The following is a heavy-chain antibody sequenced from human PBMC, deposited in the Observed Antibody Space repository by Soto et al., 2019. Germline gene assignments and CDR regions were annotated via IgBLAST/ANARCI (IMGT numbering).Heavy chain of an antibody. CDR1: GFTFSSYD. D-gene: IGHD1-26*01. V-gene: IGHV3-13*01. J-gene: IGHJ4*02. CDR3: ARGGSIGSFDY. CDR2: IGTAGDT. Sequence: EVQLVESGGGLVQPGGSLRLSCAASGFTFSSYDMHWVRQATGKGLEWVSAIGTAGDTYYPGSVKGGFTISRENAKTSLYLQMNSLRAGDTAVYYCARGGSIGSFDYWGQGTLVTVSS.